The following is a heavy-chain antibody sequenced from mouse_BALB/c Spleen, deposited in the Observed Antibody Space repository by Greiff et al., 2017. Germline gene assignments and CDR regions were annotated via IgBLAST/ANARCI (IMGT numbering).Heavy chain of an antibody. J-gene: IGHJ4*01. V-gene: IGHV14-3*02. CDR3: SYYGRSYNYAMDY. CDR1: GFNINDSY. CDR2: IYPANGTP. Sequence: VQLQQSGAELVKPGASVKLSCTASGFNINDSYMHWVQQRPEQGLEWIGRIYPANGTPKYNPKFQGKATIKADTYSTTAYLQLSSLTSEYTAVYYCSYYGRSYNYAMDYWGQGTSVTVSS. D-gene: IGHD1-1*01.